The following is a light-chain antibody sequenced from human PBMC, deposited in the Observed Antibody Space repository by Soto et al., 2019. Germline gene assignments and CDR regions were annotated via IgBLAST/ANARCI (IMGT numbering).Light chain of an antibody. J-gene: IGKJ1*01. CDR2: GAS. V-gene: IGKV3-20*01. CDR3: QQYGTYPRT. CDR1: QSVSSSY. Sequence: IELTQSPCTLSLSPGERATLSCRASQSVSSSYLAWYQQKPGRAPKLLIYGASSRETGLPDRFRGSGSGTEFTLTISRLEPEDFARYYCQQYGTYPRTFGQGTKVDIK.